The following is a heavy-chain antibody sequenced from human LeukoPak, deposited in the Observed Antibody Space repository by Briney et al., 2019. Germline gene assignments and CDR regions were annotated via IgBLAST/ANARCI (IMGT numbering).Heavy chain of an antibody. Sequence: AGWLRLPSAASAFIFSSYATSWVGHAPPKGLEWVSAVNGSGGSTSYSDSVKGRFTISRDNSTNTLYMQMNSPRAEDTAVYYCAKDHIIVVVLGAFDIWGQGTMVTVSS. CDR3: AKDHIIVVVLGAFDI. CDR1: AFIFSSYA. D-gene: IGHD3-22*01. CDR2: VNGSGGST. J-gene: IGHJ3*02. V-gene: IGHV3-23*01.